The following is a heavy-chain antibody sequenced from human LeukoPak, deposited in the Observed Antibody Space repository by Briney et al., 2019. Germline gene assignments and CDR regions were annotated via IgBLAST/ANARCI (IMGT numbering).Heavy chain of an antibody. Sequence: GGSPRLSCAASGFPVSSHYMTWVRPAPGKGLEWVSVIHNGGNTYYADSVKGRFAISRDNSKNTLYLQMNSLRAEDTAVYYCASLTTAWGQGTLVTVSS. J-gene: IGHJ5*02. D-gene: IGHD1-1*01. CDR1: GFPVSSHY. V-gene: IGHV3-66*01. CDR2: IHNGGNT. CDR3: ASLTTA.